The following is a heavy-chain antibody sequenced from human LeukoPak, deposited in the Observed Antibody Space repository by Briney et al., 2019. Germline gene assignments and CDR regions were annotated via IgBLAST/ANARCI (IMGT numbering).Heavy chain of an antibody. D-gene: IGHD4-17*01. CDR1: GFIFNSAW. Sequence: PGGSLRLSCAASGFIFNSAWMSWVRQAPGKGLEWVGRIKSKTEGEATDYAAPAKGRFSLSRDDSKNTLYLQMNSLKTEDTAVYYCLARGDPGFDYWGQGTLVTVSS. CDR3: LARGDPGFDY. J-gene: IGHJ4*02. V-gene: IGHV3-15*01. CDR2: IKSKTEGEAT.